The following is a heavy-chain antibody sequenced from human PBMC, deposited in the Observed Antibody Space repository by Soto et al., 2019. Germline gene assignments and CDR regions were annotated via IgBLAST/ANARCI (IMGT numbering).Heavy chain of an antibody. CDR2: ISYDGSNK. CDR1: GFTFSSYG. V-gene: IGHV3-30*18. J-gene: IGHJ2*01. CDR3: AKEGNYHDSSGYYRSYWYFDL. D-gene: IGHD3-22*01. Sequence: QVQLVESGGGVVQPGRSLRLSCAASGFTFSSYGMHWVRQAPGKGLEWVAVISYDGSNKYYADSVKGRFTISRDNSKNTLYLQMNSLRAEDTAVYYCAKEGNYHDSSGYYRSYWYFDLWGRGTLVTVSS.